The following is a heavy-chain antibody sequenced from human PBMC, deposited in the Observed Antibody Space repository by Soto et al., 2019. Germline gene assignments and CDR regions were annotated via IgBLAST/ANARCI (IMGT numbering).Heavy chain of an antibody. Sequence: TSETLSLTCTVSGGSMNNYYWSWIRQPPGKGLEWIGCSGHVYHSRSTTYNPSLKSRVTISLDTSANQFSLRLTSVTAADTAVYYCARQTYVDYYDSERYHYFDYWGQGTPVTVSS. V-gene: IGHV4-59*08. J-gene: IGHJ4*02. CDR3: ARQTYVDYYDSERYHYFDY. D-gene: IGHD3-22*01. CDR1: GGSMNNYY. CDR2: SGHVYHSRST.